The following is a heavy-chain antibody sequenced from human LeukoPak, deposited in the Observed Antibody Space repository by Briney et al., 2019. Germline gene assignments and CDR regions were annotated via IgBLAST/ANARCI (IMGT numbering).Heavy chain of an antibody. J-gene: IGHJ3*02. D-gene: IGHD2-15*01. Sequence: GESLEISCKGSGYSFTSYWIGWVRQMPGKGLEWMGIIYPGDSDTRYSPSFQGQVTISADKSISTAYLQWSSLKASDTAMYYCARQPPRYCSGGSCPRDAFDIWGQGTMVTVSS. CDR1: GYSFTSYW. V-gene: IGHV5-51*01. CDR2: IYPGDSDT. CDR3: ARQPPRYCSGGSCPRDAFDI.